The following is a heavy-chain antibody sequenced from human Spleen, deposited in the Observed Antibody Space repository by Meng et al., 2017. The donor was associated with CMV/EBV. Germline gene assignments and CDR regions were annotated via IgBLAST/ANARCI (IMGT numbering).Heavy chain of an antibody. J-gene: IGHJ3*02. CDR2: INPNSGAT. CDR3: ARELLMATFNTAFDI. V-gene: IGHV1-2*02. D-gene: IGHD5-24*01. Sequence: ASVKVSCKASGYIFTGHYIHWVRQAPGQGFEWMGWINPNSGATNYARKFQGRVTMTSDTSINTVYMELRRLRSDDTAVYYCARELLMATFNTAFDIWGQGTMVTVSS. CDR1: GYIFTGHY.